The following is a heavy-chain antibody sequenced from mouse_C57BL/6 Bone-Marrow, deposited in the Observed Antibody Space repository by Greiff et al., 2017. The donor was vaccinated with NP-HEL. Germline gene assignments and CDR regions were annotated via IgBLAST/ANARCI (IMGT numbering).Heavy chain of an antibody. Sequence: VKLMESGPGLVQPSQSLSITCTVSGFSLTSYGVHWVRQSPGKGLEWLGVIWSGGSTAYNAAFISRLSISKDNSKSQVFFKMNSLQTDDTAIYDCARNAAITTVVADYWGQGTTLTVSS. CDR2: IWSGGST. D-gene: IGHD1-1*01. J-gene: IGHJ2*01. V-gene: IGHV2-2*01. CDR3: ARNAAITTVVADY. CDR1: GFSLTSYG.